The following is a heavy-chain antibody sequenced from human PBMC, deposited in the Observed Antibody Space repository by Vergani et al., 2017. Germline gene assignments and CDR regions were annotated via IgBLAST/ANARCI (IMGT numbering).Heavy chain of an antibody. D-gene: IGHD4-23*01. CDR2: MNPNSGNT. CDR1: GYTFTSYD. CDR3: AKDGGYYGGNAHPGDY. J-gene: IGHJ4*02. Sequence: QVQLVQSGAEVKKPGASVKVSCKASGYTFTSYDINWVRQATGQGLEWMGWMNPNSGNTGYAQKFQGRVTMTRNTSISTAYMELSSLRSEDTAVYYCAKDGGYYGGNAHPGDYWGQGTLVTVSS. V-gene: IGHV1-8*01.